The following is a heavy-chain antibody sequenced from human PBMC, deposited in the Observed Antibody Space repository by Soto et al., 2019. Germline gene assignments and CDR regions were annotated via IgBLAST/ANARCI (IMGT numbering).Heavy chain of an antibody. D-gene: IGHD6-6*01. Sequence: ASVKVSCKASGYTFTSYAMHWVRQAPGQRLEWMGWINTGNGNTKYSQKFQGRVTITRDTSASTAYMELSSLRSEDTAVYYCAREVGAALTTQPPREYFQHWGQGTLVTVSS. CDR3: AREVGAALTTQPPREYFQH. V-gene: IGHV1-3*04. CDR2: INTGNGNT. J-gene: IGHJ1*01. CDR1: GYTFTSYA.